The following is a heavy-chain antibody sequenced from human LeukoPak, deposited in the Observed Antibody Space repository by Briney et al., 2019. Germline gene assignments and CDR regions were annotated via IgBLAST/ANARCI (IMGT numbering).Heavy chain of an antibody. D-gene: IGHD6-19*01. Sequence: PGGSLRLSCAASGFIFSSYDMHRVRQATGKGLEWVSGIGKAGDTYYAGSVKGRFTTSRENAKSSLYLQLNSLRAEDTAVYYCARDGSGWSNWFDPWGHRTLVTVSS. CDR2: IGKAGDT. V-gene: IGHV3-13*04. CDR3: ARDGSGWSNWFDP. CDR1: GFIFSSYD. J-gene: IGHJ5*02.